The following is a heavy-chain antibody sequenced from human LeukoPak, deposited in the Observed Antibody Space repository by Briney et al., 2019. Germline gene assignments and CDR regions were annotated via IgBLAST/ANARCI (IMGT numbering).Heavy chain of an antibody. D-gene: IGHD4-17*01. CDR2: IIPILGIA. CDR1: GGTFISYA. CDR3: AKNSRHGDYLYYFDY. Sequence: GSSVKVSCKASGGTFISYAISWVRQAPGQGLEWMGRIIPILGIANYVQKFQGRVTITADKSTSTAYMELSSLRSEDTAVYYCAKNSRHGDYLYYFDYWGQGTLVTVSS. J-gene: IGHJ4*02. V-gene: IGHV1-69*04.